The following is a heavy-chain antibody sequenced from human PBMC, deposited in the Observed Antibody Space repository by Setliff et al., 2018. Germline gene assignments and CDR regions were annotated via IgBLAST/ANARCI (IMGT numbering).Heavy chain of an antibody. CDR3: AKNGFGVVALGVNNWFDP. CDR1: GFTFSSYA. J-gene: IGHJ5*02. D-gene: IGHD3-10*01. V-gene: IGHV3-23*01. CDR2: ISGSGGST. Sequence: GGSLRLSCAASGFTFSSYAMSWVRQAPGKGLEWVSAISGSGGSTYYADSVKGRFTISRDNSKNTLYLQMNSLRAEDTAVYYCAKNGFGVVALGVNNWFDPWAREPWSPSPQ.